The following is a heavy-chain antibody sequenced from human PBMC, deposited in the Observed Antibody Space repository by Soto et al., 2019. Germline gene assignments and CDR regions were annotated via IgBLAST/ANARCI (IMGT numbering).Heavy chain of an antibody. V-gene: IGHV3-73*02. J-gene: IGHJ4*02. CDR3: TSHAADGMMRT. CDR1: GFTFSGSS. D-gene: IGHD3-16*01. CDR2: IRNKANSYAT. Sequence: EVQLVESGGGLVQPGGSLKLSCVASGFTFSGSSMHWVRQAPGKGLEWVARIRNKANSYATAYAASVKGRFTISRDASNNTAYLQMNSLKTEDTAVYYCTSHAADGMMRTWGQGTLVTASS.